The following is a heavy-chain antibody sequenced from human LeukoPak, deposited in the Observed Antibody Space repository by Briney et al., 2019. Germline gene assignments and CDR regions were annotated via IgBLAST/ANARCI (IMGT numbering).Heavy chain of an antibody. V-gene: IGHV4-39*07. Sequence: TPSETLSLTCTVSGGSISSSSYYWGWIRQPPGKGLEWIGSIYYSGSTYYNPSLKSRVTISVDTSKNQFSLKLSSVTAADTAVYYCARLHLEVSKSRPMTTVTTGGEEWGQGTLVTVSS. CDR2: IYYSGST. D-gene: IGHD4-17*01. CDR1: GGSISSSSYY. J-gene: IGHJ4*02. CDR3: ARLHLEVSKSRPMTTVTTGGEE.